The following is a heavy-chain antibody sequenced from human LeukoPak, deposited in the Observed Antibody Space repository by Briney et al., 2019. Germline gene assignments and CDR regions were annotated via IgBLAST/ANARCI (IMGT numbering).Heavy chain of an antibody. CDR3: ARSAIRGVALLGY. CDR2: INHSGTT. Sequence: SETLSLTCAVYGGSFSGYYCSWIRQSPGKGLEWIGEINHSGTTNYNPSLKSRVTISVDTSKNQFSLRVRSVTAADTAVYYCARSAIRGVALLGYWGRGTLVTVSS. J-gene: IGHJ4*02. CDR1: GGSFSGYY. V-gene: IGHV4-34*01. D-gene: IGHD3-10*01.